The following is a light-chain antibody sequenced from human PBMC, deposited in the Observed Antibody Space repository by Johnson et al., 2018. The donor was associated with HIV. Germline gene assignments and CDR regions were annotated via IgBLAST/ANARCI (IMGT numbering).Light chain of an antibody. V-gene: IGLV1-51*01. CDR3: GTWDSSLSAGYV. Sequence: QSILTQPPSVSAVPGQKVTISCSGSCSNIGNSYVSWYQQLPGTAPKLLIYDNNKRPSGIPDRFSGSKSATSATLGITGLQSGVEADYYCGTWDSSLSAGYVFGTGTKVTVL. J-gene: IGLJ1*01. CDR1: CSNIGNSY. CDR2: DNN.